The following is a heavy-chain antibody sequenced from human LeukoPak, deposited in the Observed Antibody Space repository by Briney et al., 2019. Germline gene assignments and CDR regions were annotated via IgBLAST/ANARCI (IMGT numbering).Heavy chain of an antibody. CDR3: AKGAPFDY. Sequence: GGSLRLSCAASGFTFNSYAMSWVRQAPGKGLGCVSDISGGSGSTYYADSVKGRFTISRDNSKNTLYLQMNSLRAEDTAVYYCAKGAPFDYWGQGTLVTVSS. V-gene: IGHV3-23*01. J-gene: IGHJ4*02. CDR1: GFTFNSYA. CDR2: ISGGSGST.